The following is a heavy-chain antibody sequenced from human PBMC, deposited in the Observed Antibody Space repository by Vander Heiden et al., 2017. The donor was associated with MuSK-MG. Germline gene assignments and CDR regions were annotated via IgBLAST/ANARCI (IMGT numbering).Heavy chain of an antibody. CDR2: IYYSGST. CDR1: GGSISSFY. J-gene: IGHJ4*01. Sequence: QVQLQESGPGLVKPSETLSLTCTVSGGSISSFYWAWIRQPPGKGLEWIGYIYYSGSTNYNPSLKSRVTISVDTSKNQFSLKMNSVTAADTAVYYCAKGYGSSTSCFDYWGHGTLVTVSS. V-gene: IGHV4-59*08. D-gene: IGHD2-2*01. CDR3: AKGYGSSTSCFDY.